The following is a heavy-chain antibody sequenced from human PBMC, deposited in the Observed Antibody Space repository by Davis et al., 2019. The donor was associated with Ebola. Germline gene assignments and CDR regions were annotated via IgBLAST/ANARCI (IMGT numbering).Heavy chain of an antibody. V-gene: IGHV7-4-1*02. D-gene: IGHD3-10*01. CDR1: GYTFTSFA. CDR3: ARDLAYYYGSGTSSFDY. CDR2: INTYTGNP. J-gene: IGHJ4*02. Sequence: ASVKVSCKASGYTFTSFAVNWVRQSPRQGLEWMGWINTYTGNPTYAQGFTGRFVFSLDTSVSTAYLQISSLEAEDTAVYYCARDLAYYYGSGTSSFDYWGQGTLVAVSS.